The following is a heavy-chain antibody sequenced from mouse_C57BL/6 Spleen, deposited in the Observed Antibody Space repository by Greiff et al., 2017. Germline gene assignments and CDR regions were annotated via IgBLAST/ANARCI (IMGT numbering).Heavy chain of an antibody. CDR1: GYTFTSYW. Sequence: QVQLQQPGAELVKPGASVKMSCKASGYTFTSYWITWVKQRPGQGLEWIGDIYPGSGSTNYNEKFKSKDTLTVDTSSSTAYMQLSSLTSEDAAVYYCERSGDYEGAWFDYWGQGTLVTVSA. CDR3: ERSGDYEGAWFDY. J-gene: IGHJ3*01. D-gene: IGHD2-4*01. CDR2: IYPGSGST. V-gene: IGHV1-55*01.